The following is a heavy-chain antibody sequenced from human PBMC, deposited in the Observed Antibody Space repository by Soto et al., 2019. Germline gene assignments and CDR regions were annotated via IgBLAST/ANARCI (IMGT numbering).Heavy chain of an antibody. D-gene: IGHD2-15*01. Sequence: SETLSLTCTVSGGSISSSSYYWGWIRQPPGKGLEWIGSIYYSGSTYYNPSLKSRVTISVDTSKNQFSLKLSSVTAADTAIYYCVKHRDCYGNTCYSGELDPWGQGTLVTVSS. CDR2: IYYSGST. J-gene: IGHJ5*02. V-gene: IGHV4-39*01. CDR1: GGSISSSSYY. CDR3: VKHRDCYGNTCYSGELDP.